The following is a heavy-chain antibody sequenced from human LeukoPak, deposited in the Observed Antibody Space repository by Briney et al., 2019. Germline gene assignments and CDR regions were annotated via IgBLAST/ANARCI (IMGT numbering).Heavy chain of an antibody. V-gene: IGHV4-59*01. J-gene: IGHJ4*02. CDR3: TRGAGWLIDY. CDR1: DDSISDYY. D-gene: IGHD3-16*01. CDR2: FYNSGRS. Sequence: KTSETLSLTCTVSDDSISDYYRGWIRQPPGKGLEWIGYFYNSGRSTYNPSLKSRVTTSADTSKNHFSLKLNSVTTADTAVYYCTRGAGWLIDYWGQGILVTVSS.